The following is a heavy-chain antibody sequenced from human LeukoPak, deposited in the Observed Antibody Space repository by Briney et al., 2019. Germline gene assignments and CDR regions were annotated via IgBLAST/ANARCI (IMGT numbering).Heavy chain of an antibody. V-gene: IGHV4-30-4*01. J-gene: IGHJ4*02. D-gene: IGHD3-10*01. CDR2: IYYSGST. CDR3: GAGGPTYYFDY. CDR1: GGSISSGDYY. Sequence: PSETLSLTCTVSGGSISSGDYYWSWIRQPPGKGLEWIGYIYYSGSTYYNPSLKSRVTISVDTSKNQFSLKLSSVTAADTAVYYCGAGGPTYYFDYWGQGTLVTVSS.